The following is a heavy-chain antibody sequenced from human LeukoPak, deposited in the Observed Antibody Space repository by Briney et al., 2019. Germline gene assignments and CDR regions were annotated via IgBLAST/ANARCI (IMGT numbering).Heavy chain of an antibody. D-gene: IGHD3-10*01. J-gene: IGHJ4*02. Sequence: ASVKVSCKVSGYTLTELSMHWVRQAPGKGLEWMGGFDPEDGETIYAQKFQGRVTMTTDTSTSTAYMELRSLRSDDTAVYYCARGSLWFGELGDYWGQGTLVTVSS. CDR3: ARGSLWFGELGDY. CDR1: GYTLTELS. CDR2: FDPEDGET. V-gene: IGHV1-24*01.